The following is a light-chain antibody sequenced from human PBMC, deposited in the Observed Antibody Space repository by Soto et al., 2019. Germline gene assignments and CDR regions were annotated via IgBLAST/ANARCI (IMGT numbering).Light chain of an antibody. CDR1: QNIGRS. Sequence: DIQMTQSPTSLSASIGDRVTFTCRASQNIGRSLNWLQIKPGRAPQLLIYAASRLHSGVPSRFSGSGSGTDFAFTISSLQPEDFAAYFCQQAYSTPWTFGQGTQGDI. CDR3: QQAYSTPWT. J-gene: IGKJ1*01. CDR2: AAS. V-gene: IGKV1-39*01.